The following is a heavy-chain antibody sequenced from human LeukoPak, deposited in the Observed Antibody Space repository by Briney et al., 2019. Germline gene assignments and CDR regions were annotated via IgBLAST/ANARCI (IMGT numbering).Heavy chain of an antibody. CDR3: ATGYSSSWEVGXAFDI. D-gene: IGHD6-13*01. CDR2: ISWNSGSI. Sequence: GGSLRLSCAASGFTFDDYAMHWVRQAPGKGLEWVSGISWNSGSIGYADSVKGRFTISRDNAKNSLYLQMNSLRAEDTALYYCATGYSSSWEVGXAFDIW. V-gene: IGHV3-9*01. J-gene: IGHJ3*02. CDR1: GFTFDDYA.